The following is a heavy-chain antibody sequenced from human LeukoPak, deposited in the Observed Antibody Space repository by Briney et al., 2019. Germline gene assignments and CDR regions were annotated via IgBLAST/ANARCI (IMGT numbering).Heavy chain of an antibody. CDR2: ITSDGSIT. J-gene: IGHJ4*02. CDR3: ARDVPGQLGGVDY. D-gene: IGHD6-6*01. Sequence: TGGSLRLSCAASGFTFSSYWMHWVRHAPGKGLVWVSRITSDGSITTYADFVKGQFTISRDNAKNTVYLQMNSLRAEDTAVYYCARDVPGQLGGVDYWGQGTLVTVSS. CDR1: GFTFSSYW. V-gene: IGHV3-74*01.